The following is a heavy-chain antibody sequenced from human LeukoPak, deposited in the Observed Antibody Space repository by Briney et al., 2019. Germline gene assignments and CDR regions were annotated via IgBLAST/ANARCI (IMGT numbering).Heavy chain of an antibody. J-gene: IGHJ4*02. Sequence: GGSLRLSFTPSGFTFGDYAMSWIRQAPGKGRGWVGFIRSKAYGETADYAASVKGRFTISRDDSKAIAYLQMNSLKTEDTAVYHCTRDRGAYNLYDYWGQGTLVTVSS. CDR2: IRSKAYGETA. V-gene: IGHV3-49*03. D-gene: IGHD1-1*01. CDR1: GFTFGDYA. CDR3: TRDRGAYNLYDY.